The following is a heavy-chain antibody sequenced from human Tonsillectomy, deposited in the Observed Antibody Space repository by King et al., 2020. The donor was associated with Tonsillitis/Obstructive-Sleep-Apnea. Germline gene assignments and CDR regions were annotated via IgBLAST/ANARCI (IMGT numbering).Heavy chain of an antibody. D-gene: IGHD3-3*01. V-gene: IGHV1-3*01. CDR1: GYTFTSYA. CDR3: ARDPLRFLEWLMFDY. CDR2: INAGNGNT. J-gene: IGHJ4*02. Sequence: VQLVESGAEVKKPGASVKVSCKASGYTFTSYAMHWVRQAPGQRLEWMGWINAGNGNTKYSQKFQGRVTITRDTSASTAYMELSSLRSEETAVYYCARDPLRFLEWLMFDYWGQGTLVTVSS.